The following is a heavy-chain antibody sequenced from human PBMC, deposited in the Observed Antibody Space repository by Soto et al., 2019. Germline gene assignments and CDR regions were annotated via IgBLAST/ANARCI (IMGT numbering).Heavy chain of an antibody. CDR2: ISGSGGTT. CDR1: GLTFSSYA. Sequence: EVQLLESGGGLVQPGGSLRLSCAASGLTFSSYAMTWVRQAPGKGLEWVSTISGSGGTTYYADSVKGRFTISRDNSKNTLYLQMNSLRAEDTALYYCAKVKIAVAGTGPLGDAWGQGTLVTVSS. V-gene: IGHV3-23*01. CDR3: AKVKIAVAGTGPLGDA. D-gene: IGHD6-19*01. J-gene: IGHJ5*02.